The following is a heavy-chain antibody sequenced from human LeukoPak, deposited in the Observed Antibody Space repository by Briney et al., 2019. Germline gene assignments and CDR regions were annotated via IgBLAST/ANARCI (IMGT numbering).Heavy chain of an antibody. CDR3: ARRIYGNDAFDI. CDR2: IYHSGST. CDR1: GYSISSGYY. V-gene: IGHV4-38-2*02. Sequence: SETLSLTCTVSGYSISSGYYWGWIRQPPGKGLEWIGSIYHSGSTYYNPSLKSRVTISVDTSKNQFCLKLSSVTAADTAVYYCARRIYGNDAFDIWGQGTMVTVSS. D-gene: IGHD4-17*01. J-gene: IGHJ3*02.